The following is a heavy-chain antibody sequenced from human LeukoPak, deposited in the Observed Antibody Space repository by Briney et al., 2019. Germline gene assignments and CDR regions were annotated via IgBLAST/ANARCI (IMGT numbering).Heavy chain of an antibody. V-gene: IGHV1-69*13. CDR2: IIPIFGTA. CDR1: GGTFSSYA. CDR3: ARGHYGSGSYYDYYYYGMDV. J-gene: IGHJ6*02. D-gene: IGHD3-10*01. Sequence: SMKVSRKASGGTFSSYAISWVRQAPGQGLEWMGGIIPIFGTANYAQKFQGRVTITADESTSTAYMELSSLRSEDTAVYYCARGHYGSGSYYDYYYYGMDVWGQGTTVTVSS.